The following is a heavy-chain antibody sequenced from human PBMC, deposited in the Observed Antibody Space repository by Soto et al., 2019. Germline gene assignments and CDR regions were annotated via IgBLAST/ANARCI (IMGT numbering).Heavy chain of an antibody. Sequence: ASVKVSCKASGGTFSSYAISWVRQAPGQGLEWMGGIIPIFGTANYAQKFQGRVTITADKSTSTAYMELSSLRSGDTAVYYCARGPLWFGELSHYYYGMDVWGQVTTLTVSS. J-gene: IGHJ6*02. CDR3: ARGPLWFGELSHYYYGMDV. D-gene: IGHD3-10*01. CDR1: GGTFSSYA. CDR2: IIPIFGTA. V-gene: IGHV1-69*06.